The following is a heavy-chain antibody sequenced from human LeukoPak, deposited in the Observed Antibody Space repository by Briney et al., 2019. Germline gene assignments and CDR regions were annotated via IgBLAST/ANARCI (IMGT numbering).Heavy chain of an antibody. CDR3: ARESGGGLDY. D-gene: IGHD4-23*01. CDR1: GFTFSSYE. V-gene: IGHV3-30*02. CDR2: IRYDGSNK. Sequence: GGSLRLSCAASGFTFSSYEMNWVRQAPGKGLEWVAFIRYDGSNKYYADSVKGRFTISRDNSKNTLYLQMNSLRAEDTAVYYCARESGGGLDYWGQGTLVTVSS. J-gene: IGHJ4*02.